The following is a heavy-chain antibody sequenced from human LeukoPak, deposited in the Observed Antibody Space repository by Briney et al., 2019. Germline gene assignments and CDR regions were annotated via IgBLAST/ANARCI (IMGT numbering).Heavy chain of an antibody. CDR2: ISGSGGST. Sequence: PGGPLRLSCAASGVTLSSYAMSWVRQAPGKGLEWVSVISGSGGSTYYADSVKGRFTISRDNSKNTLYVQMNSLRAEDTAVYYCAKGPQVGSGYHPDYWGQGTLVTVSS. D-gene: IGHD3-22*01. V-gene: IGHV3-23*01. J-gene: IGHJ4*02. CDR1: GVTLSSYA. CDR3: AKGPQVGSGYHPDY.